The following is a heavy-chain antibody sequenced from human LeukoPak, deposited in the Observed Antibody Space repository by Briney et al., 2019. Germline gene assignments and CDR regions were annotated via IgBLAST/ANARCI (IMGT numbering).Heavy chain of an antibody. CDR3: AKDERSITIFGVVISDAFDI. Sequence: GGSLRLSCAASGFTFSSYAMSWVRQAPGKGLEWVSAISGSGGSTYYADSVKGRFTISRDNSKNTLYLQMNSLRAEDTAVYYYAKDERSITIFGVVISDAFDIWGQGTMVTVSS. J-gene: IGHJ3*02. CDR1: GFTFSSYA. V-gene: IGHV3-23*01. D-gene: IGHD3-3*01. CDR2: ISGSGGST.